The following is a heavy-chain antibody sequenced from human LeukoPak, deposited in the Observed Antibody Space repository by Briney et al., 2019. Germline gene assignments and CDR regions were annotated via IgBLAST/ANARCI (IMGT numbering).Heavy chain of an antibody. CDR2: IFYRGST. Sequence: SQTLSLTCTVSGGSISNDDYYWTWIRQSPGKGLEWIGYIFYRGSTYYTPPLKSRLTISVDTSKNQFSMKLTSVTAADTAIYFCARDQRSSGSNIFDYWGQGTLVTVSS. V-gene: IGHV4-30-4*01. D-gene: IGHD1-26*01. CDR1: GGSISNDDYY. CDR3: ARDQRSSGSNIFDY. J-gene: IGHJ4*02.